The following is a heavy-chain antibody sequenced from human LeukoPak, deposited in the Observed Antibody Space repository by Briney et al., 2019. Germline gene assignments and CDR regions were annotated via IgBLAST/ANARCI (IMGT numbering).Heavy chain of an antibody. V-gene: IGHV4-39*01. CDR3: ARHGYSYGWMIDY. Sequence: PSETLSLTCTVSGGSISSSSYYWGWIRQPPGKGLEWIGSIYYSGSTYYNPSLKSRVTISVDTSKNQFSLKLSSVTAADTAVYYCARHGYSYGWMIDYWGQGTLVTVSS. J-gene: IGHJ4*02. CDR1: GGSISSSSYY. D-gene: IGHD5-18*01. CDR2: IYYSGST.